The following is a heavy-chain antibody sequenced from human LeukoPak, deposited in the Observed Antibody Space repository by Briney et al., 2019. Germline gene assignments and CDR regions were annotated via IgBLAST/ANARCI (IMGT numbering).Heavy chain of an antibody. CDR3: ARDDSSGLITTGNLQH. Sequence: GGSLRLSCAASGFTFSTYGMNWVRQAPGKGLEWVSSVSSSASYLYYADSVKGRFTISRDNAKNYLYMQMNSLRAEDTAVYYCARDDSSGLITTGNLQHWGQGTLVTVCS. CDR2: VSSSASYL. CDR1: GFTFSTYG. J-gene: IGHJ1*01. V-gene: IGHV3-21*01. D-gene: IGHD3-22*01.